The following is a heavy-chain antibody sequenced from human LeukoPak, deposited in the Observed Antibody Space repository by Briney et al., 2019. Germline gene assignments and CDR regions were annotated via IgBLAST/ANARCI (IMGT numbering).Heavy chain of an antibody. CDR2: INHSGST. CDR1: GGSFSGYY. CDR3: ARGSSWSYYFDY. J-gene: IGHJ4*02. V-gene: IGHV4-34*01. Sequence: SETLSLTCAVYGGSFSGYYWSWIRQPPGKGLEWIGEINHSGSTNYNPSLKSRVTISVDTSKKQFSLKLSSVTAADTAVYYCARGSSWSYYFDYWGQGTLVTVSS. D-gene: IGHD6-13*01.